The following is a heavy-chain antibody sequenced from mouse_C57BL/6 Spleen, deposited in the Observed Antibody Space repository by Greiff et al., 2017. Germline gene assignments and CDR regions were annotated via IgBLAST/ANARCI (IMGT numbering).Heavy chain of an antibody. CDR2: INPNNGGT. D-gene: IGHD1-1*01. J-gene: IGHJ4*01. CDR1: GYTFTDYN. CDR3: ARSGRSYVYAMDY. V-gene: IGHV1-18*01. Sequence: DVQLVESGPELVKPGASVKIPCKASGYTFTDYNMDWVKQSHGKSLEWIGDINPNNGGTIYNQKFKGKATLTVDKSSSTAYMELRSLTSEDTAVYYCARSGRSYVYAMDYWGQGTSVTVSS.